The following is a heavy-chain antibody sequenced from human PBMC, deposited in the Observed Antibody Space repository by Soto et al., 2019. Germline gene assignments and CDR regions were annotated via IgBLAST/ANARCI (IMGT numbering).Heavy chain of an antibody. CDR2: LNPANGDT. CDR1: GYTFTRYP. D-gene: IGHD3-10*01. J-gene: IGHJ4*02. Sequence: QVQLVQSGPEVMKPGASVKLSCEASGYTFTRYPIHWVRQAPGQGREWMGGLNPANGDTGYSQNFQGRVTITRDTSASTAYMEMNSLRSEDTAVYYCARKDYYGSGIYYFDSLGQGTQVTVSS. V-gene: IGHV1-3*01. CDR3: ARKDYYGSGIYYFDS.